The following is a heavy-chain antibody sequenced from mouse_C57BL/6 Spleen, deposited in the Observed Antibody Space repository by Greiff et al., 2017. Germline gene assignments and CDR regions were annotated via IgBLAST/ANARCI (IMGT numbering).Heavy chain of an antibody. CDR3: AREGTAQASYYAMDY. CDR2: IGPGSGST. CDR1: GYTFTDYY. D-gene: IGHD3-2*02. V-gene: IGHV1-77*01. Sequence: QVQLQQSGAELVKPGASVKISCKASGYTFTDYYINWVKQRPGQGLEWIGKIGPGSGSTYYNEKFKGKATLTADKSSSTAYMQLSSLTSADSAVYFCAREGTAQASYYAMDYWGQGTSVTVSS. J-gene: IGHJ4*01.